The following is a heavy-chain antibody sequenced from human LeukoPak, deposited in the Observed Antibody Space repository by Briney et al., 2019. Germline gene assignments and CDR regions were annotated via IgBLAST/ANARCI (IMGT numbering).Heavy chain of an antibody. CDR3: ARGIESSTSWIDP. Sequence: SETLSLTCTVSGGSISSYYWSWIRQPPGKGLEWIGYIYYSGSTDYNPSLKSRVTISVDTSKNQFSLKLSSVTAADTAVYYCARGIESSTSWIDPWGQGTLVTVSS. CDR2: IYYSGST. J-gene: IGHJ5*02. D-gene: IGHD2-2*01. V-gene: IGHV4-59*01. CDR1: GGSISSYY.